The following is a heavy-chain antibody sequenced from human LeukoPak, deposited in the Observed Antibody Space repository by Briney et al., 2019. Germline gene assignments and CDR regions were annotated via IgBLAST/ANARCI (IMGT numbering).Heavy chain of an antibody. V-gene: IGHV4-39*01. CDR1: GGSISSSSYY. CDR2: IYYDGST. CDR3: ARRGDAWEILYSFDV. Sequence: PSETLSLTCTVSGGSISSSSYYWGWLRQPPGKGLEWLGTIYYDGSTFYSPSFKSRVTISINASKKQLSLNLASVTAADTAVYYCARRGDAWEILYSFDVWGQGTAVIVSS. D-gene: IGHD2-15*01. J-gene: IGHJ3*01.